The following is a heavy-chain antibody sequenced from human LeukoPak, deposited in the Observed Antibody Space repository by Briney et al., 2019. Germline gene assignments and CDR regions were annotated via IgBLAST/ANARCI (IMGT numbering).Heavy chain of an antibody. J-gene: IGHJ4*02. CDR2: IHKGYGRI. D-gene: IGHD1-26*01. CDR1: GFNFGDYH. CDR3: MGGAWGPLLDY. V-gene: IGHV3-11*04. Sequence: GGSLRLSCAASGFNFGDYHMTSIRQRPGKGLEWVSDIHKGYGRIYYAESVKGRFTISRDNAKNSLFLQMSRLGPEDTAVYYCMGGAWGPLLDYWGQGTLVTVSS.